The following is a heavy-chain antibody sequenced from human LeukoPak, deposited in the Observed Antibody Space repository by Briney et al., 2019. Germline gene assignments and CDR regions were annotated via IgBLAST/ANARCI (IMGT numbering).Heavy chain of an antibody. CDR1: GYSISSGYY. CDR3: ARDTYYYGSGSYYNICFDY. CDR2: IYTSGST. Sequence: SETLSLTCTVSGYSISSGYYWGWIRQPAGKGLEWIGRIYTSGSTNYNPSLKSRVTMSVDTSKNQFSLKLSSVTAADTAVYYCARDTYYYGSGSYYNICFDYWGQGTLVTVSS. J-gene: IGHJ4*02. V-gene: IGHV4-4*07. D-gene: IGHD3-10*01.